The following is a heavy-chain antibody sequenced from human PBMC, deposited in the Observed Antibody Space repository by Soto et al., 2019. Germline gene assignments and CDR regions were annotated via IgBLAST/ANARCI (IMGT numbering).Heavy chain of an antibody. D-gene: IGHD3-16*02. CDR2: IKQDGSEK. J-gene: IGHJ6*03. CDR3: ARAGSYRLYYYYYYMDV. CDR1: GFTFSSYW. V-gene: IGHV3-7*04. Sequence: GGSLRLSCAASGFTFSSYWMSWVRQAPGKWLEWVANIKQDGSEKYYVDSVKGRFTISRDNAKNSLYLQMNSLRAEDTAVYYCARAGSYRLYYYYYYMDVWGKWTTVTVSS.